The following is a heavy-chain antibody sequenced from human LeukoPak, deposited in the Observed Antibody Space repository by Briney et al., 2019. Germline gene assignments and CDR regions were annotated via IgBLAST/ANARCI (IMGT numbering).Heavy chain of an antibody. CDR3: ARDSPRSGSYYTYYFDY. D-gene: IGHD3-10*01. Sequence: GGSLRLSCAASGFTFSSYSMNWVRQAPGKGLEWVSYISSSSSTIYYADSVKGRFTISRDNAKNSLYLQMNSLRAEDTAVYYCARDSPRSGSYYTYYFDYWGQGTLVTVSS. CDR1: GFTFSSYS. J-gene: IGHJ4*02. CDR2: ISSSSSTI. V-gene: IGHV3-48*01.